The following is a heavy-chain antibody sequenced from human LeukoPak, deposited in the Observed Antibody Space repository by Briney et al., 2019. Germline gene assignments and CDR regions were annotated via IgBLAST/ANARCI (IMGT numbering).Heavy chain of an antibody. V-gene: IGHV3-49*03. CDR3: TRDAPVVGATGSFSDY. CDR2: IRSKAYGGTT. J-gene: IGHJ4*02. Sequence: GGSLRLPCTASGFTFGDYAMSWFRQAPGKGLEWVGFIRSKAYGGTTEYAVSVKGRFTISRDDSKSIAYLQMNSLKTEDTAVYYCTRDAPVVGATGSFSDYWGQGTLVTVSS. D-gene: IGHD1-26*01. CDR1: GFTFGDYA.